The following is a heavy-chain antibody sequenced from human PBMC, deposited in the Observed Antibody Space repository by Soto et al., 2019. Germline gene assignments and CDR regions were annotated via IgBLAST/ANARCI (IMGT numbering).Heavy chain of an antibody. CDR1: GFTFSSYA. V-gene: IGHV3-23*01. CDR3: VNSGSYHLDV. Sequence: EVQLLESGGGLVQPGGSLRLSCAASGFTFSSYAMSWVRQAPGKGLEWVSSISGSGGSTYYADSVKGRFTISGDNSKNTLYLQMNSLRAEDTAVYYCVNSGSYHLDVWGQGTTVTVSS. CDR2: ISGSGGST. J-gene: IGHJ6*02. D-gene: IGHD3-10*01.